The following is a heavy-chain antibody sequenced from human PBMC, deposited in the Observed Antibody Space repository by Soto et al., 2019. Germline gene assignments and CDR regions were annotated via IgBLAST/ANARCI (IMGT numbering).Heavy chain of an antibody. CDR2: INHSGST. Sequence: PSETLSLTCAVYGGSFSGYYWSWIRQPPGKGLEWIGEINHSGSTNYNPSLKSRVTISVDTSKNQFSLKLSSVTAAGTAVYYCASGSSSWYRPYYYYGMDVWGQGTTVTVSS. CDR3: ASGSSSWYRPYYYYGMDV. J-gene: IGHJ6*02. CDR1: GGSFSGYY. D-gene: IGHD6-13*01. V-gene: IGHV4-34*01.